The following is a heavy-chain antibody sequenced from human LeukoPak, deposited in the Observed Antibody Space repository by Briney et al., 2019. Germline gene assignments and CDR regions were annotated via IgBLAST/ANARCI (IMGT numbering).Heavy chain of an antibody. Sequence: GGSLRLSCAASGFTFSSYSMNWVRQAPGKGLEWVSSISSSSSYIYYADSVKGRFTISRDNAKNSLYLQMNSLRAEDTAVYYCGRDRGPYYDSSGQSDYWGQGTLVTVSS. J-gene: IGHJ4*02. CDR3: GRDRGPYYDSSGQSDY. D-gene: IGHD3-22*01. V-gene: IGHV3-21*01. CDR1: GFTFSSYS. CDR2: ISSSSSYI.